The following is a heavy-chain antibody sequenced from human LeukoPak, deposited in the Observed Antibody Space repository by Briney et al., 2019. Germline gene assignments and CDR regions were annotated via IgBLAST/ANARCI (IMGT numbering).Heavy chain of an antibody. D-gene: IGHD3-22*01. CDR1: GGSISSSSYY. CDR2: IYYSGST. Sequence: SETLSLTCTVPGGSISSSSYYWGWIRQPPGKGLEWIGSIYYSGSTYYNPSLKSRVTISVDTSKNQFSLKLSSVTAADTAVYYCARQRPSTYYYDGSGYSVIDYWGQGTLVTVSS. V-gene: IGHV4-39*01. J-gene: IGHJ4*02. CDR3: ARQRPSTYYYDGSGYSVIDY.